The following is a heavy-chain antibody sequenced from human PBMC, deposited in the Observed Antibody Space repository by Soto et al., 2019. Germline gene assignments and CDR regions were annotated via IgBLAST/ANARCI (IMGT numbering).Heavy chain of an antibody. D-gene: IGHD3-22*01. Sequence: QVQLVESGGGVVQPGRSHKKQPKTKGFTFSSYAMHWVRQAPGKGLEWVAVISYDGSNKYYADSVKGRFTISRDNSKNTLYLQMNSLRAEDTAVYYCARVFRDSSGSLDYWGQGTLVTVSS. CDR2: ISYDGSNK. CDR3: ARVFRDSSGSLDY. V-gene: IGHV3-30-3*01. CDR1: GFTFSSYA. J-gene: IGHJ4*02.